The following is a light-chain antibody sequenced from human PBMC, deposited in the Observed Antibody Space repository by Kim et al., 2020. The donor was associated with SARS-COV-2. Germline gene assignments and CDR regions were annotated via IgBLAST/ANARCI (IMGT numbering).Light chain of an antibody. Sequence: ASVGDRVIITCRASQDIANSLAWYQQKPGKVPQVLIYAASTLQSGVPSRLSGSGSGTEFTLTIGSLQTEDVATYYCQKYNSAPWTFGPGTKVDIK. CDR1: QDIANS. CDR2: AAS. CDR3: QKYNSAPWT. J-gene: IGKJ1*01. V-gene: IGKV1-27*01.